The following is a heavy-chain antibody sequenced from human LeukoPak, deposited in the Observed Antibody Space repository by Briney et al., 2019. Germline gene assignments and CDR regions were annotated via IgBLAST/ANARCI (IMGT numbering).Heavy chain of an antibody. V-gene: IGHV5-51*01. J-gene: IGHJ5*02. CDR2: IYPDNSNT. CDR3: ARLEEDLTLGVAGYWFVP. CDR1: GYSFTTHW. D-gene: IGHD3-16*01. Sequence: GESLKISCKGSGYSFTTHWIGWVRQLPGKGLEWMGIIYPDNSNTRYSPSFQGQVTLSADKSINTAYLQWSSLRASDTAMYYCARLEEDLTLGVAGYWFVPWGQGTLVTVS.